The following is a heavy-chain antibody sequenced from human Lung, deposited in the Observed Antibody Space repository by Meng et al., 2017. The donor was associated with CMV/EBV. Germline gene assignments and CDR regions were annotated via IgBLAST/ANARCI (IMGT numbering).Heavy chain of an antibody. CDR3: ARDVEYYGSGSDF. V-gene: IGHV4-39*07. CDR1: GGSIRSSTYY. CDR2: IYYSGST. J-gene: IGHJ4*02. D-gene: IGHD3-10*01. Sequence: SETLSLTCTVSGGSIRSSTYYWGWIRQPPGKGLEWIGSIYYSGSTHYNPSLESRVTMSVDASKNQFSLKLSSVTAADTAVYYCARDVEYYGSGSDFWGQGKXVTVDS.